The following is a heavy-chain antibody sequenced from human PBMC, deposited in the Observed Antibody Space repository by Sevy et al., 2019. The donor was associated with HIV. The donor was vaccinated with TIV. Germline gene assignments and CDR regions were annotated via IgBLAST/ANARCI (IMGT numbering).Heavy chain of an antibody. CDR2: IYPSDSDT. V-gene: IGHV5-51*01. J-gene: IGHJ6*02. Sequence: GESLKISCKGSLYSFSNYWIGWVRQMPGKGLEWMGIIYPSDSDTRYSPSFQGQVTIPADKSINTAYLQWSSLKASDTAMYYCARGARGTLPAYYYYGMDVWCHGTMVTVSS. D-gene: IGHD1-1*01. CDR3: ARGARGTLPAYYYYGMDV. CDR1: LYSFSNYW.